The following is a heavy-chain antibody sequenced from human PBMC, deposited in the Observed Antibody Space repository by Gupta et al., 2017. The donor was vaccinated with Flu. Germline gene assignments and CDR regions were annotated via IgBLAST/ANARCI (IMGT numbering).Heavy chain of an antibody. CDR2: ISTGGGTA. V-gene: IGHV3-23*01. Sequence: EVHLLESGGGLVQPGGSLRLSCEGSGFTFTSYAMRWVRRTPGKGLEWFASISTGGGTAYFADSVKGRFTISRNTATVSLQMNSLRAEDTALYYCTRSVSTAGDYHDFWSGYFANWGQGILVTVSS. CDR1: GFTFTSYA. J-gene: IGHJ4*02. D-gene: IGHD3-3*01. CDR3: TRSVSTAGDYHDFWSGYFAN.